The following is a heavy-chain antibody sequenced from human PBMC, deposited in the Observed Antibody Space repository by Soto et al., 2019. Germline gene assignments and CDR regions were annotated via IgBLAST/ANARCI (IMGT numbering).Heavy chain of an antibody. V-gene: IGHV3-11*06. J-gene: IGHJ5*02. CDR2: ISSSSRYT. Sequence: GPLRLPCPASEFTFSDYYISWIRQALGHGLEWDSYISSSSRYTNYADSVKGRFTISRDNAKNSLYLHMNSLRAEVTAVYYCGYVDRFDPWGQGTLVTVSS. CDR1: EFTFSDYY. CDR3: GYVDRFDP. D-gene: IGHD3-16*01.